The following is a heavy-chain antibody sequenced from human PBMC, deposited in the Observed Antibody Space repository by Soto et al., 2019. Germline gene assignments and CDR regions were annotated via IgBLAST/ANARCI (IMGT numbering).Heavy chain of an antibody. D-gene: IGHD3-10*01. CDR3: ARDRITLANDAFDI. V-gene: IGHV4-4*07. CDR2: IYTSGST. CDR1: GGSISSYY. Sequence: SETLSLTCTVSGGSISSYYWSWIRQPAGKGLEWIGRIYTSGSTNYNPSLKSRVTMSVDTSKNQFSLNLSSVTAAADTAVYYCARDRITLANDAFDIWGQGTMVTVS. J-gene: IGHJ3*02.